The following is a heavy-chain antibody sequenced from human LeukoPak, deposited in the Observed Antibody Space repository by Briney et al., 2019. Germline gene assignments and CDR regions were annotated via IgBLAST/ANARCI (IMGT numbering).Heavy chain of an antibody. D-gene: IGHD6-19*01. CDR1: GFTFSSYS. V-gene: IGHV3-48*04. CDR2: ISSSSSTI. Sequence: RGSLRLSCAVSGFTFSSYSMNWVRQAPGKGLGWVSYISSSSSTIYYADSVKGRFTISRDNAKNSLYLQMNSLRAEDTAVYYCARVHQYYSSFDYWGQGTLVTVSS. J-gene: IGHJ4*02. CDR3: ARVHQYYSSFDY.